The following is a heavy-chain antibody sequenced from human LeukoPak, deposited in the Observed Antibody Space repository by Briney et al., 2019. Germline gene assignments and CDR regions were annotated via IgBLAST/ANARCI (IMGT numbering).Heavy chain of an antibody. D-gene: IGHD2-2*01. V-gene: IGHV4-38-2*02. J-gene: IGHJ2*01. Sequence: PSETLSLTCTVSGYSISSGYYWGLIRQPPGKGLEWIGSIYHSESAYYNPSLKSRVTISVDTSKNQFSLKLSSVTAADTAVYYCARGCSSTSCPNWYFDLWGRGTLVTVSS. CDR1: GYSISSGYY. CDR2: IYHSESA. CDR3: ARGCSSTSCPNWYFDL.